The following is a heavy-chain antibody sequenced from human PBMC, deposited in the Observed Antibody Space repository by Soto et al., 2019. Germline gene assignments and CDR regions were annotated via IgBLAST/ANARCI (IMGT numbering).Heavy chain of an antibody. CDR3: AKDYGSGWSNWFDP. V-gene: IGHV3-23*01. D-gene: IGHD6-19*01. CDR2: ISGSGGST. Sequence: PGGSLRLSCAASGFTFSSYAMSWVRQAPGKGLEWVSAISGSGGSTYYADSVKGRFTISRDNSKNTLYLQMNSPRAEDTAVYYCAKDYGSGWSNWFDPWGQGTLVTVSS. J-gene: IGHJ5*02. CDR1: GFTFSSYA.